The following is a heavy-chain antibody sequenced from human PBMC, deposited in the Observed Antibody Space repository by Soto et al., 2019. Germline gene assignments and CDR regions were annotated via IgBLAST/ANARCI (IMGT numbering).Heavy chain of an antibody. J-gene: IGHJ4*02. V-gene: IGHV1-18*01. CDR1: GYTFTNFG. CDR2: ISAYNGNT. D-gene: IGHD3-16*01. Sequence: QVQLVQSGAEVKKPGASVKVSCKASGYTFTNFGISWVRQAPGQGLEWMGWISAYNGNTNYAQNFQGRVTMTTDTSTSTDYMDLRRLRYDDTAVYYCARGGTPIDYGGQGTLVTVSS. CDR3: ARGGTPIDY.